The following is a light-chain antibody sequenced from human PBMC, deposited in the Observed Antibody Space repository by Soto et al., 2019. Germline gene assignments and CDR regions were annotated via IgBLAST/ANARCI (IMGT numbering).Light chain of an antibody. CDR3: QSYDSSLSGWV. V-gene: IGLV1-40*01. CDR1: SSNIGAGYD. J-gene: IGLJ3*02. Sequence: QSVLTQPPSVSGAPGQRVTISCTGSSSNIGAGYDVHWYQQLPGTAPKLLIYGNSNQPSGVPDRFSGSKSGTSASLAITGLQAEDEADYDCQSYDSSLSGWVFGGGTKLTVL. CDR2: GNS.